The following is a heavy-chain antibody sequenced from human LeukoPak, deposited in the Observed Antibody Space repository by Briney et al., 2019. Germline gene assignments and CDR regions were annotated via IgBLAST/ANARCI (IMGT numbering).Heavy chain of an antibody. V-gene: IGHV3-23*01. D-gene: IGHD1-26*01. CDR2: ISGSGGST. J-gene: IGHJ4*02. Sequence: GGSLRLSCAASGFTFSSNALSWVRQAPGKGLEWVSGISGSGGSTNYADSVEGRFTISRDNSKNTLYLQMNSLRAEDTAVYYCAKLVGPTDYWGQGTLVTVSS. CDR3: AKLVGPTDY. CDR1: GFTFSSNA.